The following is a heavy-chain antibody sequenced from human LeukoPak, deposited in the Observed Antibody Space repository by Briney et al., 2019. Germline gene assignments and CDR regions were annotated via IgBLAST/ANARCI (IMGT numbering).Heavy chain of an antibody. D-gene: IGHD5-24*01. V-gene: IGHV4-59*01. CDR3: ARGWLSDAFDI. J-gene: IGHJ3*02. CDR1: GGSISSYY. CDR2: IYYSGST. Sequence: PSETLSLTCTVSGGSISSYYWSWIRQPPGKGLEWIGYIYYSGSTNYSPSLKSRVAISVDTSKNQFSLKLSSVTAADAAVYYCARGWLSDAFDIWGQGTMVTVSS.